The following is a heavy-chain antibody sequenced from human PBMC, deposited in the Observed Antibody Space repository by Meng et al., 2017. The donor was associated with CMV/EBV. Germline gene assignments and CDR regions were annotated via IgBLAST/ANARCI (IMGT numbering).Heavy chain of an antibody. Sequence: GGSLRLSCAASGFTFSSYSMNWVHQAPGKGLEWVSYISSSSSTIYYADSVKGRFTISRDNAKNSLYLQMNSLRAEDTAVYYCARVGLYCSSTSCPHYYYYGMDVWGQGTTVTVSS. V-gene: IGHV3-48*04. CDR2: ISSSSSTI. D-gene: IGHD2-2*01. CDR3: ARVGLYCSSTSCPHYYYYGMDV. J-gene: IGHJ6*02. CDR1: GFTFSSYS.